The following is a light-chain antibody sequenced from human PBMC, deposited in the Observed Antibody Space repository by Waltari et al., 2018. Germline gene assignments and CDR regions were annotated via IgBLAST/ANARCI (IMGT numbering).Light chain of an antibody. J-gene: IGLJ2*01. CDR1: SSDLGTYDY. Sequence: QSALKQPASVSGSTGQAITFSCTGTSSDLGTYDYVSWYQQHPGQPPKLMIYDVTKRPSGVSDRFSGSNSGNTASLTISGLQTEDEADYYCSSYTTSSTVVFGGGTKVTVL. V-gene: IGLV2-14*03. CDR3: SSYTTSSTVV. CDR2: DVT.